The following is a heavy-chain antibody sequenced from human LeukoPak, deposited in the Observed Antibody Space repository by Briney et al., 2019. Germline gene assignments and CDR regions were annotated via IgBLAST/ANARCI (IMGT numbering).Heavy chain of an antibody. CDR3: ARKLDLWPFDY. CDR2: VYYSGST. J-gene: IGHJ4*02. V-gene: IGHV4-39*07. D-gene: IGHD1-7*01. CDR1: GGSISSSSYY. Sequence: SETLSLTCTVSGGSISSSSYYWGWIRQPPGKGLEWVGSVYYSGSTYYNPSLKSRVTISVATSKNQFSLKLRPVPAADTAVYYCARKLDLWPFDYWGQGKLVTVSS.